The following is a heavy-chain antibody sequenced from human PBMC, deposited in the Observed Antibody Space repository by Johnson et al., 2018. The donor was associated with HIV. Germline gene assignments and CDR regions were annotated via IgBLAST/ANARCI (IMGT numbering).Heavy chain of an antibody. V-gene: IGHV3-30*04. J-gene: IGHJ3*02. Sequence: QVQLVESGGGLVQPGGSLRLSCAASGFTFSDYAMHWVRQAPGKGLEWVAVISYDGSNKYYADSVKGRFTISRDNSKNTLYLQMNSLRAEDTAVYYCARDQGGNHNAFDIWGQGTMVTVSS. CDR3: ARDQGGNHNAFDI. CDR2: ISYDGSNK. CDR1: GFTFSDYA. D-gene: IGHD1-14*01.